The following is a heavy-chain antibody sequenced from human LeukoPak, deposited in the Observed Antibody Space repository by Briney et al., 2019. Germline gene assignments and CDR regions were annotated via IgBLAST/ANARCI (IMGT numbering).Heavy chain of an antibody. V-gene: IGHV4-59*11. CDR1: DDSFSSPY. D-gene: IGHD4-17*01. CDR2: ISYIGST. Sequence: SETLSLTCAVSDDSFSSPYWTWIRQPPGKELEGIGYISYIGSTNYNPSLKSRVTISIDTSKNQFSLKLTSVTAADTAVYYCARDLVTVTKGFDIWGQGTMVSVSS. CDR3: ARDLVTVTKGFDI. J-gene: IGHJ3*02.